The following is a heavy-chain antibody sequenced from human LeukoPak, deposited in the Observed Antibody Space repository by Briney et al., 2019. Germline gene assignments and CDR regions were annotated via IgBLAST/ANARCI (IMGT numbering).Heavy chain of an antibody. CDR1: GGSISSSSYY. V-gene: IGHV4-39*01. CDR3: ARRESSRSWRKTFDY. D-gene: IGHD6-13*01. CDR2: IYYSGST. J-gene: IGHJ4*02. Sequence: PSETLSLTCTVSGGSISSSSYYWGWIRQPPGKGLEWIGSIYYSGSTYYNPSLKSRVTISVDTSKNQFSLKLSSVTAADTAVYYCARRESSRSWRKTFDYWGQGTLVTVSS.